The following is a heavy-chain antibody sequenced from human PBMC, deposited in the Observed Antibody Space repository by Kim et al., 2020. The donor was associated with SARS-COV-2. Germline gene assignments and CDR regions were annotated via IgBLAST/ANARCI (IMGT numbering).Heavy chain of an antibody. Sequence: GGSLRLSCAASGFTFSSYAMSWVRQAPGKGLEWVSAISGSGGSTYYADSVKGRFTISRDNSKNTLYLQMNSLRAEDTAVYYCAKVGQLTGVYYFDYWGQGTLSPSPQ. V-gene: IGHV3-23*01. D-gene: IGHD6-6*01. CDR3: AKVGQLTGVYYFDY. J-gene: IGHJ4*02. CDR1: GFTFSSYA. CDR2: ISGSGGST.